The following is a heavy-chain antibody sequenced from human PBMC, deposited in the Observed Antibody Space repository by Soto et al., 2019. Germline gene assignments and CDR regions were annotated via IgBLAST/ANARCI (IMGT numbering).Heavy chain of an antibody. V-gene: IGHV3-7*01. CDR2: INQDGSEK. CDR1: XXXXSTXX. J-gene: IGHJ4*02. Sequence: GGSLRLSXXAXXXXXSTXXXXXVRQXPGKGLEWVANINQDGSEKNYVDSVKGRFTISRDNAKNSMFLQMSSLTAEDSGLYYCTRYLEFWGQGTMVTVSS. CDR3: TRYLEF.